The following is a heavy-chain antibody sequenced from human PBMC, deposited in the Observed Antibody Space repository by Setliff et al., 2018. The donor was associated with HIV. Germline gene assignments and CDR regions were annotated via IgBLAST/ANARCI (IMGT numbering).Heavy chain of an antibody. J-gene: IGHJ6*03. CDR2: IYYSGST. Sequence: SETLSLTCSVSGDSISSSSYYWGWIRQPPGKGLEWIGSIYYSGSTYYNPSLNSRVTMSVDTSKNQFSLKLSSVTAADTAVYYCARDVPWGDYYYYMDVWGKGTTVTVSS. CDR3: ARDVPWGDYYYYMDV. D-gene: IGHD3-16*01. CDR1: GDSISSSSYY. V-gene: IGHV4-39*07.